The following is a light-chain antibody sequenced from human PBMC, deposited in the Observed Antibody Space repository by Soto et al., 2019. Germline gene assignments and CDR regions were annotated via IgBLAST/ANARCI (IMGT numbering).Light chain of an antibody. CDR2: DVS. V-gene: IGLV2-14*03. CDR3: SSYTSTSTYV. J-gene: IGLJ1*01. Sequence: QSALTQPDSVSGPPGQSVAISCTAASSDIGNYNYVSWYQQRPGKVPKLIIHDVSDRPSGVSDRFSGSKSGNTASLTISGLQAEDEADYYCSSYTSTSTYVLGTGTKVTVL. CDR1: SSDIGNYNY.